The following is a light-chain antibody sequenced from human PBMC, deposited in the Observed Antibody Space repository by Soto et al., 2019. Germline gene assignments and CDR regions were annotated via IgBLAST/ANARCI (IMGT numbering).Light chain of an antibody. J-gene: IGKJ3*01. CDR3: QQRSNWPPFT. Sequence: EIVLTQSPATLSLSTWERATLSFRASQMVSIYLAWYQQKPGQCPRLVIYDASNRETGIPSRFSGSGSGTDLPLTIRSLEPEDFAVYYCQQRSNWPPFTLGPGTKVDIK. CDR2: DAS. CDR1: QMVSIY. V-gene: IGKV3-11*01.